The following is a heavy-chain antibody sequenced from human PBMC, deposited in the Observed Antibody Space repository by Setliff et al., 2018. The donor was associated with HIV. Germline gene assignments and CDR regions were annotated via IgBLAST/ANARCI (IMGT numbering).Heavy chain of an antibody. CDR3: ATRPRIAARPFDY. D-gene: IGHD6-6*01. CDR1: GVSVGSGDYY. Sequence: SETLSLTCSVSGVSVGSGDYYWHWIRQHPEKALEWIGYIFHSGDTYYNPSLKSRISMSVDTSKNQFPLELTSLTAADTAVYYCATRPRIAARPFDYWGQGILVTVSS. V-gene: IGHV4-31*03. CDR2: IFHSGDT. J-gene: IGHJ4*02.